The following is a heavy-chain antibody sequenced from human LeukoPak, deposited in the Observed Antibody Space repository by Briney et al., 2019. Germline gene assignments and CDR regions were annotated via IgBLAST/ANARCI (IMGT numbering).Heavy chain of an antibody. Sequence: PSETLSLTCTVSGGSISSSSYYWGWIRQPPGKGLEWIGSIYYSGSTYYNPFLKSRVTISVDTSKNQFSLKLSSVTAADTAVYYCAREDGYSYGYCFDYWGQGTLVTVSS. CDR3: AREDGYSYGYCFDY. V-gene: IGHV4-39*02. J-gene: IGHJ4*02. D-gene: IGHD5-18*01. CDR2: IYYSGST. CDR1: GGSISSSSYY.